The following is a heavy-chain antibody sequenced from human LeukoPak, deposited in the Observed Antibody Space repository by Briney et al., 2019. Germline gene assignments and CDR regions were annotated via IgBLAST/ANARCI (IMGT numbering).Heavy chain of an antibody. D-gene: IGHD3-22*01. V-gene: IGHV1-18*01. J-gene: IGHJ4*02. CDR1: GYTFTSYA. CDR2: ISAYNGNT. Sequence: ASVKVSCKASGYTFTSYAISWVRQAPGQGLEWMGWISAYNGNTNYAQKPQGRVTMTTATSTSTAYMELRSLRSDDTAVYYCARGASYYYDSRSFDYWGQGTLVTVSS. CDR3: ARGASYYYDSRSFDY.